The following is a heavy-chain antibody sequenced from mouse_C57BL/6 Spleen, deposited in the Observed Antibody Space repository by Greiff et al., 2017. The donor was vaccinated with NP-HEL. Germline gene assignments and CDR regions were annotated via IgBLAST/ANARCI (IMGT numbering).Heavy chain of an antibody. D-gene: IGHD2-5*01. Sequence: QVQLQQPGAELVKPGASVKVSCKASGYTFTSYWMHWVKQRPGQGLEWIGRIHPSDSDTNYNQKFKGKATLTVDKSSSTAYMQLSSLTSEDSAVYYCAIIVTTSGLAYWGQGTLVTVSA. CDR3: AIIVTTSGLAY. CDR2: IHPSDSDT. CDR1: GYTFTSYW. V-gene: IGHV1-74*01. J-gene: IGHJ3*01.